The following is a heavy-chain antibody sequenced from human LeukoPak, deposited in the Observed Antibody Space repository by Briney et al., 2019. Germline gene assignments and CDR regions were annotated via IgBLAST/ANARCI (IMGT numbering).Heavy chain of an antibody. V-gene: IGHV1-8*02. J-gene: IGHJ3*02. CDR2: MNPNSGNT. CDR1: GYTFTGYY. CDR3: ARVIVRDAFDI. D-gene: IGHD3-16*02. Sequence: GASVKVSCKASGYTFTGYYMHWVRQAPGQGLEWMGWMNPNSGNTGYAQKFQGRVTMTRNTSISTAYMELSSLRSEDTAVYYCARVIVRDAFDIWGQGTMVTVSS.